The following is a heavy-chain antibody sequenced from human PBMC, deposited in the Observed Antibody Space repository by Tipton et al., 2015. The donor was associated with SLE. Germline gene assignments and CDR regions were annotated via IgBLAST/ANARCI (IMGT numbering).Heavy chain of an antibody. J-gene: IGHJ4*02. D-gene: IGHD5-12*01. CDR3: ARKGVATMRY. CDR1: GYSISSGYY. V-gene: IGHV4-38-2*01. CDR2: IYHSGTT. Sequence: TLSLSCAVSGYSISSGYYWGWIRQPPGKGLEWIGSIYHSGTTYYNPSLKSRVTISVDTSKNHFSLKLSSVTAADTAVYYCARKGVATMRYWGQGILVTVSS.